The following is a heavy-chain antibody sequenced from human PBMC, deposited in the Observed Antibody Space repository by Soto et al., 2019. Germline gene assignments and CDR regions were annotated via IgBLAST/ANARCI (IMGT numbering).Heavy chain of an antibody. CDR3: AKDDYCSGGCCYSDY. CDR1: GFTFSSYA. J-gene: IGHJ4*02. D-gene: IGHD2-15*01. Sequence: GGSLRLSCAASGFTFSSYAMSWVRQAPGKGLEWVSAISGSGGSTYYADSVKGRFTISRDNSKNTLYLQMNSLRAEDTAVYYCAKDDYCSGGCCYSDYWGQGTLVTVSS. V-gene: IGHV3-23*01. CDR2: ISGSGGST.